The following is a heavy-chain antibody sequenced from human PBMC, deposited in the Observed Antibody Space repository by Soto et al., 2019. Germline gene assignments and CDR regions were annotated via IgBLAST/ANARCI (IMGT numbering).Heavy chain of an antibody. CDR1: GYSFTTYW. CDR2: IYPGDSDA. CDR3: ARRYCTTDTSYLDH. J-gene: IGHJ5*02. D-gene: IGHD2-8*01. Sequence: GESLKISCKASGYSFTTYWVAWVRQMPGKGLEWMAIIYPGDSDARYSPSFQGQVTISVDRSISSAYLQWSSLKASDTAIYFCARRYCTTDTSYLDHWGPGTQVTVSS. V-gene: IGHV5-51*01.